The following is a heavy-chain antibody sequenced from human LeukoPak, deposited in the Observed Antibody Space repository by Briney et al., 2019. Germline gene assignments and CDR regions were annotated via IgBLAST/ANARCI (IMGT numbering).Heavy chain of an antibody. V-gene: IGHV3-23*01. Sequence: GGSLRLSCAASGFTFSSYAMSWVRQAPGKGLEWVSAISGSGGSTYYADSVKGRFTISRDNPKNTLYLQMNSLRAEDTAVYYCAKGSDLAVDRGAFDYWGQGTLVTVSS. CDR3: AKGSDLAVDRGAFDY. J-gene: IGHJ4*02. CDR1: GFTFSSYA. CDR2: ISGSGGST. D-gene: IGHD3-10*01.